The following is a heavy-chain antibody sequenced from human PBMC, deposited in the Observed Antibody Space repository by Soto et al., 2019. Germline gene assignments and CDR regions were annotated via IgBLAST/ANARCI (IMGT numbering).Heavy chain of an antibody. CDR3: ARAITMIVVAHLPPTDY. CDR2: ISSSGSTI. CDR1: EFTFSDYY. Sequence: QVQLVESGGGLVKPGGSLRLSCAASEFTFSDYYMSWIRQAPGKGLEWVSYISSSGSTIYYADSVKGRFTISRDNAKNSLYLQMNSLRAEDTAVYYCARAITMIVVAHLPPTDYWGQGTLVTVSS. V-gene: IGHV3-11*01. D-gene: IGHD3-22*01. J-gene: IGHJ4*02.